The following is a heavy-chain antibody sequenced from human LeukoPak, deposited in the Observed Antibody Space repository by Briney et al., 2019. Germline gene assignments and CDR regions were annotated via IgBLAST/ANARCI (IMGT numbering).Heavy chain of an antibody. CDR1: GFTFSSYG. J-gene: IGHJ4*02. V-gene: IGHV3-48*01. CDR2: ISSSSSTI. Sequence: GGSLRLSCAASGFTFSSYGMHWVRQAPGKGLEWVSYISSSSSTIYYADSVKGRFTISRDNAKNSLYLQMNSLRAEDTAVYYCARDRWELLDYFDYWGQGTLVTVSS. D-gene: IGHD1-26*01. CDR3: ARDRWELLDYFDY.